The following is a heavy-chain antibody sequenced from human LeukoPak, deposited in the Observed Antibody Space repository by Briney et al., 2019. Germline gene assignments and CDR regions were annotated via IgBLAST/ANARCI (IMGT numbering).Heavy chain of an antibody. V-gene: IGHV4-4*07. J-gene: IGHJ3*02. Sequence: SETLSLTCTVSGGSISSYYWSWIRQPAGKGLEWIGRIYTSGSTNCNPSLKSRVTMSVDTSKNQFSLKLSSVTAADTPVYYCARDQGYYGSATDAFDIWGQGTMVTVSS. CDR2: IYTSGST. CDR1: GGSISSYY. D-gene: IGHD3-10*01. CDR3: ARDQGYYGSATDAFDI.